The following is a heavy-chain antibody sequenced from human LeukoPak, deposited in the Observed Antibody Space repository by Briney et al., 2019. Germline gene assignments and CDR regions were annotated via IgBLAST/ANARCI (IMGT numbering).Heavy chain of an antibody. Sequence: ASVKASCKASGYTFTGYYMHWVRQAPGQGLEWMGWINPNSGATDYAQKFQDRVTVTRDTSISTAYMDLSGLRSDDTAVYYCARGIAVAGNDYWGQGTLVTVSS. D-gene: IGHD6-19*01. CDR3: ARGIAVAGNDY. J-gene: IGHJ4*02. CDR1: GYTFTGYY. CDR2: INPNSGAT. V-gene: IGHV1-2*02.